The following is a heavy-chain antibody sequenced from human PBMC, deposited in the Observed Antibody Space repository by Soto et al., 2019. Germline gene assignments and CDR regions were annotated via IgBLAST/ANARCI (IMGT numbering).Heavy chain of an antibody. J-gene: IGHJ4*02. Sequence: QVQLQESGPGLVKPSQTLSLTCTVSGGSISSGGYYWSWIRQHPGKGLEWIGYIYYSGSTYYNPYLKRRVTISVDTYTNQFSLKLSSVTAADTAVYYCARIAAYYAYVWGTKEPFDSWGQGTLVTVSS. D-gene: IGHD3-16*01. CDR1: GGSISSGGYY. CDR2: IYYSGST. V-gene: IGHV4-31*03. CDR3: ARIAAYYAYVWGTKEPFDS.